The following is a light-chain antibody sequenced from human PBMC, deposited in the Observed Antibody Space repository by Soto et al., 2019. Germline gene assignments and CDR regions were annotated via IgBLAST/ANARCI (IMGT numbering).Light chain of an antibody. V-gene: IGKV1-5*03. CDR1: QSISTW. J-gene: IGKJ1*01. Sequence: DIQMTQSPSTLSASVGDRVTITCRASQSISTWLAWYQQKPGKAPKLLIYKASSLESGVPSRFSGSGSGTEFTLTISSLQPDDFGTYYCQEYNSYWTSGQGTKVDIK. CDR3: QEYNSYWT. CDR2: KAS.